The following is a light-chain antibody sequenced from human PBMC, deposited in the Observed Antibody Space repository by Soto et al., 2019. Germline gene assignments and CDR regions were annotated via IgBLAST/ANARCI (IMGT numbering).Light chain of an antibody. Sequence: EIVMTQSPLSLPVTPGEPASISCRASQSLLQSTGNNQLGWVLQKPGQSPQLLMYLGSSRASGVPDRFSGSGSVTDFTLKISRVEPEAVGVYYCMQVLHTPPTFGGGTKVEIK. CDR3: MQVLHTPPT. J-gene: IGKJ4*01. V-gene: IGKV2-28*01. CDR1: QSLLQSTGNNQ. CDR2: LGS.